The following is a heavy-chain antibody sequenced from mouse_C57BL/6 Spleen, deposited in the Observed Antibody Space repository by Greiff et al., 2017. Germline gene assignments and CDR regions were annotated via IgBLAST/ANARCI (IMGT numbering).Heavy chain of an antibody. D-gene: IGHD1-1*01. CDR3: ASRITTVVATDYFDY. CDR2: IYPGDGDT. Sequence: HLVESGPELVKPGASVKISCKASGYAFSSSWMNWVKQRPGKGVEWIGRIYPGDGDTNYNGKFKGKATLTADKSASTAYMQRSSLTSENSAVYFGASRITTVVATDYFDYWGQGTTLTVSS. J-gene: IGHJ2*01. CDR1: GYAFSSSW. V-gene: IGHV1-82*01.